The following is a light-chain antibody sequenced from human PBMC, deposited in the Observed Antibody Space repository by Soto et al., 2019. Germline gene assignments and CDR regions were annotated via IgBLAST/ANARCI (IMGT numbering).Light chain of an antibody. CDR1: QGISSY. J-gene: IGKJ5*01. V-gene: IGKV1-39*01. Sequence: DIQLTQSPSFLSASVVERVTITCRASQGISSYLAWYQQKPGKAPKLLISTASTLQSGVPSRFSGSGSGADFTLTISSLQPEDFATYYCQQSYSTPQITFGQGTRLEIK. CDR2: TAS. CDR3: QQSYSTPQIT.